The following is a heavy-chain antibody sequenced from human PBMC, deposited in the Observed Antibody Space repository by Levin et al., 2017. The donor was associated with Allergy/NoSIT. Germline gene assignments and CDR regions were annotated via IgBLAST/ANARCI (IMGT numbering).Heavy chain of an antibody. D-gene: IGHD3-10*01. V-gene: IGHV3-73*01. J-gene: IGHJ6*02. CDR1: GFTFSGSA. Sequence: GESLKISCAASGFTFSGSAMHWVRQASGKGLEWVGRIRSKANSYATAYAASVKGRFTISRDDSKNTAYLQMNSLKTEDTAVYYCTMVRGVYYDYGMDVWGQGTTVTVSS. CDR3: TMVRGVYYDYGMDV. CDR2: IRSKANSYAT.